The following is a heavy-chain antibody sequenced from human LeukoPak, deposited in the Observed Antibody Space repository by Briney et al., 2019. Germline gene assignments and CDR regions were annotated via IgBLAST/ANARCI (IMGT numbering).Heavy chain of an antibody. D-gene: IGHD5-12*01. CDR1: GGSVNSGSYY. Sequence: PSETLSLTCTVSGGSVNSGSYYWSWIRQPPGKGLEWIGYIYDSGSTNHNPSLKSRVTMSEDTSKNQFSLKLSSVTAADTAVYYCARVRSGYDRAFDYWGQGTLVTVSS. V-gene: IGHV4-61*01. CDR3: ARVRSGYDRAFDY. CDR2: IYDSGST. J-gene: IGHJ4*02.